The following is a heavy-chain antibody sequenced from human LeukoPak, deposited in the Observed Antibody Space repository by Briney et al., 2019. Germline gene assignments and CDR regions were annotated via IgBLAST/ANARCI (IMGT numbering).Heavy chain of an antibody. D-gene: IGHD3-9*01. CDR3: TREPYDILTGHFDY. V-gene: IGHV3-49*04. CDR2: IRSKTYGGTT. CDR1: GFTFGNYA. J-gene: IGHJ4*02. Sequence: GRSLRLSCTASGFTFGNYAMSWVSQAPGKGLEWVGFIRSKTYGGTTRYAASVKGRFTISRDDSKSIAYLQMNSLRTEDTAVYYCTREPYDILTGHFDYWGQGTLVTVSS.